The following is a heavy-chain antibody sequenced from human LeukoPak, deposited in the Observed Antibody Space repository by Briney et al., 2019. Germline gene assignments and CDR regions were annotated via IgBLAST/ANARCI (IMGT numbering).Heavy chain of an antibody. CDR1: GFTFSGYW. CDR2: IISDGSST. J-gene: IGHJ4*02. D-gene: IGHD4-17*01. Sequence: PGGSLRLSCAASGFTFSGYWVHWVRHAPGKGLVWVSRIISDGSSTYYADSVKGRFTISRDNAKNTLYLQMNSLRAEDAAVYYCARQIDYGFDNWGQGTLVTVSS. V-gene: IGHV3-74*01. CDR3: ARQIDYGFDN.